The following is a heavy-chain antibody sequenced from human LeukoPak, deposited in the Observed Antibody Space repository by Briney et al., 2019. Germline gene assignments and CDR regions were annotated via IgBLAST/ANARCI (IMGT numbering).Heavy chain of an antibody. CDR1: GYTFSSYG. D-gene: IGHD3-10*01. CDR2: ISGYNGNT. CDR3: ARDLHRVVVRGVPHYYYYMDV. J-gene: IGHJ6*03. V-gene: IGHV1-18*01. Sequence: ASVKVSCKASGYTFSSYGISWVRQAPGQGLEWMGWISGYNGNTNYAQKLQGRVTMTSDTSTSTAYMELRSLRSDDTAVYYCARDLHRVVVRGVPHYYYYMDVWGKGTTVTISS.